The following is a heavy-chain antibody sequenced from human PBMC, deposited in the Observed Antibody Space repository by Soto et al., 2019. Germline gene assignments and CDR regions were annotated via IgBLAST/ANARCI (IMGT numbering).Heavy chain of an antibody. CDR3: AKWHTYYYDSRGFSGFDC. V-gene: IGHV3-23*01. Sequence: EVQLLESGGGLVQPGGSLRLSCAASGLTFSRYAMTWVRQAPGKGLEWVSAMSGGGETTYYADSVKGRFTISRDNSRNTLYLQMNSLIAEDTAAYYCAKWHTYYYDSRGFSGFDCWGRGTLVTVSS. CDR2: MSGGGETT. J-gene: IGHJ4*02. CDR1: GLTFSRYA. D-gene: IGHD3-22*01.